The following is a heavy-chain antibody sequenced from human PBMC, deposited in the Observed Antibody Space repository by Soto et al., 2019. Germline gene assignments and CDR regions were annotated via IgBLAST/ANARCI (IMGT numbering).Heavy chain of an antibody. CDR2: ISGSDGAT. J-gene: IGHJ6*02. Sequence: GGSLRLSCAASGFTFSTYAMTGVRQAPGKGLEWVSGISGSDGATHYADSVKGRFTISRDNSKNTLYLQMSSLRAEDTAVYYCAFLGSNWKVGYNYYGMDVWGQGTTVTVSS. CDR3: AFLGSNWKVGYNYYGMDV. D-gene: IGHD1-20*01. CDR1: GFTFSTYA. V-gene: IGHV3-23*01.